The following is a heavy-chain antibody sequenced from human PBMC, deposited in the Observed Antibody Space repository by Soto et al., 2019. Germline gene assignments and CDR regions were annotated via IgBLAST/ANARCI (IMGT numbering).Heavy chain of an antibody. D-gene: IGHD3-22*01. J-gene: IGHJ2*01. CDR3: ARERIGTMIVVVTSGFDL. CDR1: GGTFSSYA. V-gene: IGHV1-69*12. CDR2: IIPIFGTA. Sequence: QVQLVQSGAEVKKPGSSVKVSCKASGGTFSSYAISWVRQAPGQGLEWMGGIIPIFGTANYAQKFQGRVTMSADESTSTAYMELGSLRSEDTAVYYCARERIGTMIVVVTSGFDLWGRGTLVTVSS.